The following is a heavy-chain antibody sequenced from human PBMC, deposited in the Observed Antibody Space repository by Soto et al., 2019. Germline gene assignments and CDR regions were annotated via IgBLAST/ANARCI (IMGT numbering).Heavy chain of an antibody. CDR2: ISGRGGRT. CDR3: AKSRLCSGGSCYPFYFDY. D-gene: IGHD2-15*01. Sequence: GALKTSRESSIINFYNLPMSRVPPASGKGVEWVSDISGRGGRTYYADSVKGRFTISRDNSKNTLYLQMNSLRAEDTAVYYCAKSRLCSGGSCYPFYFDYWGQGTLVTVSS. V-gene: IGHV3-23*01. CDR1: IINFYNLP. J-gene: IGHJ4*02.